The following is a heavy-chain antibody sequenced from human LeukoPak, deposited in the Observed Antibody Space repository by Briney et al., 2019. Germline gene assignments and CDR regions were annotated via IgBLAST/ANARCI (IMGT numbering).Heavy chain of an antibody. Sequence: SETLSLTCTVSGGAISSGGYYWSWIRQHPGKGLEWIGYIYYSGSTYYNPSLKSRVTISVDTSKNQFSLKLSPVTAADTAVYYCARERRKYYYGSGSYYTHFDYWGQGTLVTVSS. D-gene: IGHD3-10*01. CDR1: GGAISSGGYY. V-gene: IGHV4-31*03. CDR2: IYYSGST. J-gene: IGHJ4*02. CDR3: ARERRKYYYGSGSYYTHFDY.